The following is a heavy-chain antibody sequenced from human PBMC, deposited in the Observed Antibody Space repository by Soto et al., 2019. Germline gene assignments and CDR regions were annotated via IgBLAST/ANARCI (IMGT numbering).Heavy chain of an antibody. Sequence: ASVKVSCKASGYTFTSYGISWVRQAPGQGLEWLGWISAYNGNTNYAQKFQGRVTMTTDTSTSTAYMELRSLRSDDTAVYYCARKDCSSPSCYEWMAGWFEPWGQGTLVTLSS. CDR3: ARKDCSSPSCYEWMAGWFEP. CDR2: ISAYNGNT. V-gene: IGHV1-18*01. D-gene: IGHD2-2*01. J-gene: IGHJ5*02. CDR1: GYTFTSYG.